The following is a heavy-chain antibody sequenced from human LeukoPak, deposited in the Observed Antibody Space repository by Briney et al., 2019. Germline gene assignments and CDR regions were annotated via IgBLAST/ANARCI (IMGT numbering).Heavy chain of an antibody. V-gene: IGHV1-18*01. Sequence: ASVKVSCKASGYTFTSYGISWVRQAPGQGLEWMGWISAYNGNTNYAQKLQGRVTMTTDTSTSTAYMELRGLRSDDTAVYYCARDWGYYDSSGYSLFDYWGQGTLVTVSS. CDR2: ISAYNGNT. CDR3: ARDWGYYDSSGYSLFDY. J-gene: IGHJ4*02. D-gene: IGHD3-22*01. CDR1: GYTFTSYG.